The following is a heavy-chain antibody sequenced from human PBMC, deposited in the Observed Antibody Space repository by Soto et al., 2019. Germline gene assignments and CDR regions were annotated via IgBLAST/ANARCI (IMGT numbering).Heavy chain of an antibody. J-gene: IGHJ4*02. Sequence: GGSLRLSCAASGFTFSSYAMHWVRQAPGKGLEWMAVISYDGSNKYYADSVKGRFTISRDNSKNTLYLQMNSLRAEDTAVYYCARATAGYSSSWPHYWGQGT. D-gene: IGHD6-13*01. CDR2: ISYDGSNK. CDR3: ARATAGYSSSWPHY. CDR1: GFTFSSYA. V-gene: IGHV3-30-3*01.